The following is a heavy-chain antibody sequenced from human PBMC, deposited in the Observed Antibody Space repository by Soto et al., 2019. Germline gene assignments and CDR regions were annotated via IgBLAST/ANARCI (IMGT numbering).Heavy chain of an antibody. CDR2: ISSSCSTI. D-gene: IGHD3-3*01. CDR3: ARGSGYYDFWSGHHALDY. J-gene: IGHJ4*02. V-gene: IGHV3-11*01. Sequence: GGSLRLSCAPSGFTFSDYYMSWIRQAPGKGLEWVSYISSSCSTIYYADSVKGRFTISRDNAKNSLYLQMNSLRAEDTAVYYCARGSGYYDFWSGHHALDYWGQGTLVTVSS. CDR1: GFTFSDYY.